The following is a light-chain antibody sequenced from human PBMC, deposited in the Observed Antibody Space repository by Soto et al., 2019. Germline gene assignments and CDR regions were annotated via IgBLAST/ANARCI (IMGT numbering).Light chain of an antibody. CDR2: DAS. J-gene: IGKJ3*01. CDR1: QSVSSY. Sequence: ELVLTQSPATLSLSPGARATLSCRASQSVSSYLAWYQQKPGQAPRLLIYDASNRATGIPARFSGSVCGTDFTLTISSLETEDFSAYYGQQRSNWPPFSFGPGTKVDIK. V-gene: IGKV3-11*01. CDR3: QQRSNWPPFS.